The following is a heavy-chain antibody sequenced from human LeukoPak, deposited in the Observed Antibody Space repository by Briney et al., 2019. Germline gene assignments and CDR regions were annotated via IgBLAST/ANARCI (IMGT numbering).Heavy chain of an antibody. CDR1: GASISRGGYY. CDR2: IYHSGST. V-gene: IGHV4-31*03. J-gene: IGHJ6*03. D-gene: IGHD1-26*01. CDR3: ARVPMGASYYYMDV. Sequence: SETLSLTCTVSGASISRGGYYWSWIRQHPGKGLEWIGYIYHSGSTYYNPSLKSRVTISVDTSKNQFSLNLSSVTAADTAVYYCARVPMGASYYYMDVWGRGTTVTVS.